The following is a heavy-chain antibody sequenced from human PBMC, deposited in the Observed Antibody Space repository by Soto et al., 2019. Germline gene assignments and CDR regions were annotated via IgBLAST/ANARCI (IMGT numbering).Heavy chain of an antibody. CDR3: ARSPRSSPYFDY. CDR1: GGTFSSYV. CDR2: IIPIFATA. V-gene: IGHV1-69*13. Sequence: GASVKVSCKASGGTFSSYVISWVRQAPGQGLEWMGGIIPIFATANYAQKFQGRVTITADESTSTAHMELSSLRSEDTAVYYCARSPRSSPYFDYWGQGALVTVSS. J-gene: IGHJ4*02. D-gene: IGHD6-13*01.